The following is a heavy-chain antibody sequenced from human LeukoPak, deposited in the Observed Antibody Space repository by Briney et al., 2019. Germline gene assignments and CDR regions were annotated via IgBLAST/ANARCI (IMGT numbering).Heavy chain of an antibody. CDR2: ISAYNGNT. Sequence: ASVKVSYKASGYTFTSYGISWVRQAPGQGLEWMGWISAYNGNTNYAQKLQGRVTMTTDTSTSTAYMELRSLRSDDTAVYYCARGGYCSGGSCYSGTFDYWGQGTLVTVSS. V-gene: IGHV1-18*01. J-gene: IGHJ4*02. CDR3: ARGGYCSGGSCYSGTFDY. CDR1: GYTFTSYG. D-gene: IGHD2-15*01.